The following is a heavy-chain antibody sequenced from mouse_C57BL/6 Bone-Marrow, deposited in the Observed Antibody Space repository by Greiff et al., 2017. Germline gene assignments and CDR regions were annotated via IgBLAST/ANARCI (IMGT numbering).Heavy chain of an antibody. CDR2: IDPSDSYT. V-gene: IGHV1-69*01. D-gene: IGHD3-2*02. J-gene: IGHJ1*03. Sequence: QVQLQQSGAELVKPGASVKLSCTASGFNIKDYYIHWVKQRPGQGLEWIGEIDPSDSYTNYNHKFKGKSTLTVDKSSSTAYMQLSSLTSEDPAVYYSARMKGIRDWGTGTTVTVAS. CDR3: ARMKGIRD. CDR1: GFNIKDYY.